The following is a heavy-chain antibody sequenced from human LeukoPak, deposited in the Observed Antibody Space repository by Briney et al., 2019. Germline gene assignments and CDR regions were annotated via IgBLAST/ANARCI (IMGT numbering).Heavy chain of an antibody. CDR3: ATAAYNAFDI. CDR1: GYTFTDYY. J-gene: IGHJ3*02. CDR2: VDPEDGEA. D-gene: IGHD2-2*01. Sequence: ASVKVSCKVSGYTFTDYYMHWVQQAPGKGLEWMGLVDPEDGEAIYAEKFQGRVTITADTSTDTAYMELSSLRSEDTAVYYCATAAYNAFDIWGQGTMVTVSS. V-gene: IGHV1-69-2*01.